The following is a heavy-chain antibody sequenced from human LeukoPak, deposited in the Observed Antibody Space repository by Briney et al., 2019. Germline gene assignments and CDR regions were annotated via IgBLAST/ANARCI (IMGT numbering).Heavy chain of an antibody. V-gene: IGHV4-59*12. J-gene: IGHJ3*02. CDR2: ISNSGNT. CDR1: GGSISSYY. D-gene: IGHD3-3*01. CDR3: ASMSPYYDFWSGYYTTDGAFDI. Sequence: SETLSLTCTVSGGSISSYYWSWIRQPPGKGLEWIGYISNSGNTNYNPSLKSRVTISVDTSKSQFSLKLSSVTAADTAVYYCASMSPYYDFWSGYYTTDGAFDIWGQGTMVTVSS.